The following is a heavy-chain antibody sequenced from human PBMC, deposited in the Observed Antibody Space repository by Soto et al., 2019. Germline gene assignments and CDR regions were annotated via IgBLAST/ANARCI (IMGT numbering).Heavy chain of an antibody. CDR1: GGSISSYY. V-gene: IGHV4-59*01. J-gene: IGHJ6*03. CDR2: IYYSGST. D-gene: IGHD3-3*01. CDR3: ARGTSYYDFWSGSLSNYYYYYYMDV. Sequence: SETLSLTCTVSGGSISSYYWSWIRQPPGKGLEWIGYIYYSGSTNYNPSLKSRVTISVDTSKNQFSLKLSSVTAADTAVYYCARGTSYYDFWSGSLSNYYYYYYMDVWGKGTTVTVSS.